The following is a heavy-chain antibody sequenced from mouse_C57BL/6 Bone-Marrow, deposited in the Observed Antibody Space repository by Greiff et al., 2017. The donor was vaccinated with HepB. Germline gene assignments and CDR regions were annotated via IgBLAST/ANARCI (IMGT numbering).Heavy chain of an antibody. V-gene: IGHV1-52*01. CDR2: IDPSDSET. CDR3: ARERSSWYFDV. J-gene: IGHJ1*03. D-gene: IGHD1-1*01. Sequence: VQLQQPGAELVRPGSSVKLSCKASGYTFTSYWMHWVKQRPIQGLEWIGNIDPSDSETHYNQKFKDKATLTVDKSSSTAYMQLSSLTSEDSAVYYCARERSSWYFDVWGTGTTVTVSS. CDR1: GYTFTSYW.